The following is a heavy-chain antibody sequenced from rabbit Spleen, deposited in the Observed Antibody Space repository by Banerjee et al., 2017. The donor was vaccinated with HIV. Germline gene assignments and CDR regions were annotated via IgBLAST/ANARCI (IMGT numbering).Heavy chain of an antibody. CDR1: GFTFSSCW. D-gene: IGHD6-1*01. Sequence: QQQLEESGGGLVKPGASLTLTCTASGFTFSSCWICWVRQAPGKGLEWIGCIYTGSGGTWYASWVNGRFTISRSTSLNTVDLQLNSLTAADTATYFCARTADTTAYVHYNLWGQGTLVTVS. J-gene: IGHJ3*01. CDR2: IYTGSGGT. V-gene: IGHV1S43*01. CDR3: ARTADTTAYVHYNL.